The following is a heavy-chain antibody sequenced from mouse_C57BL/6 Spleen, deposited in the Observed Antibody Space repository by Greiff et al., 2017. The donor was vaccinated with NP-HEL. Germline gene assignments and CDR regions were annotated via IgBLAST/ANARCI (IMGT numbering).Heavy chain of an antibody. J-gene: IGHJ2*01. CDR3: AILDSSGYGYFDY. CDR1: GYTFTSYW. D-gene: IGHD3-2*02. V-gene: IGHV1-52*01. CDR2: SDPSDSET. Sequence: VQLQQSGAELVRPGYSVKLSCKASGYTFTSYWMHWVKQRPIQGLEWIGNSDPSDSETHYNQKFKDKATLTVDKSSSTAYMQLSSLTSEDSAVYYCAILDSSGYGYFDYWGQGTTLTVSS.